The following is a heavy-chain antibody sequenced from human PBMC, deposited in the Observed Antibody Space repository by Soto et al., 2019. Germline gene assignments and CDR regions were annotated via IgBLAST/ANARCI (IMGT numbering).Heavy chain of an antibody. CDR2: INHSGST. Sequence: QVQLQQWGAGLLKPSETLSLTCAVYGGSFRGYYWSWIRQPPGKGLEWIGEINHSGSTNYNPSLKSRVTISVDTSKNQFSLKLSSVTAADTALYYCARGTSWFGELYYFDYWGQGTLVTVSS. J-gene: IGHJ4*02. CDR3: ARGTSWFGELYYFDY. D-gene: IGHD3-10*01. CDR1: GGSFRGYY. V-gene: IGHV4-34*01.